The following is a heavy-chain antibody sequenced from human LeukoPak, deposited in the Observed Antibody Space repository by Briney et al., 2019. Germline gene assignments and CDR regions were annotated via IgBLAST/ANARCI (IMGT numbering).Heavy chain of an antibody. J-gene: IGHJ4*02. CDR2: IRYDGSNK. V-gene: IGHV3-30*02. CDR3: AKGPSYDYVWGSYRVYFDY. D-gene: IGHD3-16*01. CDR1: GFTFSSYA. Sequence: PGRSLRLSCAASGFTFSSYAMHWVRQAPGKGLEWVAFIRYDGSNKYYADSVKGRFTISRDNSKNTLYLQMNSLRAEDTAVYYCAKGPSYDYVWGSYRVYFDYWGQGTLVTVSS.